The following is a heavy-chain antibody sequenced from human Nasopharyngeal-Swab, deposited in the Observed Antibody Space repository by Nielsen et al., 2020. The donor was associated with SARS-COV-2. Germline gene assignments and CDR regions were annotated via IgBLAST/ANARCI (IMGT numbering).Heavy chain of an antibody. CDR3: AKSSHYGSEYYYYYYMDV. CDR2: ISGSGGST. J-gene: IGHJ6*03. D-gene: IGHD3-10*01. Sequence: GGSLRLSCAASGFTFSSYGMHWVRQAPGKGLEWVSAISGSGGSTYYADSVKGRFTISRDNSKNTLYLQMNSLRAEDTAVYYCAKSSHYGSEYYYYYYMDVWGKGTTVAVSS. CDR1: GFTFSSYG. V-gene: IGHV3-23*01.